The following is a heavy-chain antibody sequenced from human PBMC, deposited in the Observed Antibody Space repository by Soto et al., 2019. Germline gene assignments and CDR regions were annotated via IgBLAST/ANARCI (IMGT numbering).Heavy chain of an antibody. CDR2: ISAYNGNT. CDR1: GYRFTSYG. D-gene: IGHD3-22*01. V-gene: IGHV1-18*01. J-gene: IGHJ4*02. CDR3: ARKSDSSNSPRFDY. Sequence: ASVKVSCKASGYRFTSYGIIWVRQAPGQGLEWMGWISAYNGNTKYAQKFQGRVTMTTDTSTSTAYMELRSLRSDDTAVYYCARKSDSSNSPRFDYWGQGTLVTVSS.